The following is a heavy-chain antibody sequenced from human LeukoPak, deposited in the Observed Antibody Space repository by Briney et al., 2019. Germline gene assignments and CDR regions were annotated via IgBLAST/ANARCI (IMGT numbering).Heavy chain of an antibody. Sequence: PSETLSLSCAASGCSISSYYWRWVRQPPGKGLEWIGVICYSGSTNYNASLKRRVIISVDTSKDEFSVKLSSVTAADTAVYYGARGYSSGLYFDYWGQGTLVT. CDR2: ICYSGST. CDR3: ARGYSSGLYFDY. V-gene: IGHV4-59*01. CDR1: GCSISSYY. J-gene: IGHJ4*02. D-gene: IGHD6-19*01.